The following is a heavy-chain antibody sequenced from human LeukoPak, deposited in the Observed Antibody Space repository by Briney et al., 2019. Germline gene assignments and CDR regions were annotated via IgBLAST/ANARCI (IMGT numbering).Heavy chain of an antibody. CDR3: ARESHYDSSGTLAFDY. CDR2: ISYDGSDK. D-gene: IGHD3-22*01. CDR1: GFTFSSYP. J-gene: IGHJ4*02. Sequence: GGSLRLSCAASGFTFSSYPMHWVRQAPGKGLEWVAVISYDGSDKYYADSVKGRFTISRDNSKNTLYLQMNSLRAEDTAVYYCARESHYDSSGTLAFDYWGQGTLVTVSS. V-gene: IGHV3-30*04.